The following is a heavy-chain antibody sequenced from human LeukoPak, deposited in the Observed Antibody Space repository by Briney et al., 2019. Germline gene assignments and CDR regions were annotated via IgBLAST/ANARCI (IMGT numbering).Heavy chain of an antibody. V-gene: IGHV3-7*03. CDR3: PSRSYGWYLGL. D-gene: IGHD1-26*01. CDR2: IRQDGSEK. CDR1: GFTFSTYW. Sequence: GGSPRLSCAASGFTFSTYWMSWVRKAPGKGLEWVANIRQDGSEKYYVDSVKGRFTISRDNAKNSLYLQMNSLRAEDTAVYYCPSRSYGWYLGLWGRGTLVTVSS. J-gene: IGHJ2*01.